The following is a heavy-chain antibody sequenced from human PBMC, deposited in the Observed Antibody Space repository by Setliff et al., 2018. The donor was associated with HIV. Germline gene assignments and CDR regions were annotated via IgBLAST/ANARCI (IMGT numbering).Heavy chain of an antibody. V-gene: IGHV4-38-2*01. CDR3: ARQGDGYNLYHVYYFDY. D-gene: IGHD5-12*01. CDR1: GYSINSGFS. Sequence: SETLSLTCAASGYSINSGFSRAWIRQPPGQGPQWIGSIYHSGTTYYNPSLRSRVTISVGTSKNQFSLKLSSVTAADTAVYYCARQGDGYNLYHVYYFDYWGQGTLVTVSS. J-gene: IGHJ4*02. CDR2: IYHSGTT.